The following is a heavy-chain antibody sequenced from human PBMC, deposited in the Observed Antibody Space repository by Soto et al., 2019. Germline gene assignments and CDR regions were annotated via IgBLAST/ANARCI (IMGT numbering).Heavy chain of an antibody. CDR1: GGSFSGYY. D-gene: IGHD2-2*02. CDR2: INHSGST. J-gene: IGHJ6*02. V-gene: IGHV4-34*01. Sequence: LSLTCAVYGGSFSGYYWSWVRQPPGKGVDWLGEINHSGSTNYNPSLKSRVTISVDTSQNQFSLKLSSVPAADTAVSYWARVPSWGCSSAACYTPSYYYGMDVWGQGTTVTVSS. CDR3: ARVPSWGCSSAACYTPSYYYGMDV.